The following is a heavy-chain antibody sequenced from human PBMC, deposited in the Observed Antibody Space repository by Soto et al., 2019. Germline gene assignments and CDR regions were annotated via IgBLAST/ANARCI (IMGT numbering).Heavy chain of an antibody. Sequence: QVQMVESGGALVNPGGSLRLSCAASGCTFSDYYISWVRQAPGRGLEWLSYISQTGAYTNYADSVRGRFTISRDNARNSLYLQMNSLRAEDTAVYYCTSAERGKTGVRVWGQGTLVTVSS. D-gene: IGHD1-1*01. V-gene: IGHV3-11*06. J-gene: IGHJ4*02. CDR1: GCTFSDYY. CDR3: TSAERGKTGVRV. CDR2: ISQTGAYT.